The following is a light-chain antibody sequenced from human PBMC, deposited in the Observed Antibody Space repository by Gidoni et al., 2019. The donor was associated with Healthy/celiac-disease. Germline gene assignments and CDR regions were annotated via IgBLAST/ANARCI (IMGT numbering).Light chain of an antibody. Sequence: EIVLTQSPATLSLSPGERATLSCRASQSVSSYLAWYQKKPGQAPRLLIYDASNRATGIPARFIGSGSGTDFTLTSSSLEPEDFAVYYCQQRSNWPLTFGGGTKVEIK. J-gene: IGKJ4*01. V-gene: IGKV3-11*01. CDR2: DAS. CDR3: QQRSNWPLT. CDR1: QSVSSY.